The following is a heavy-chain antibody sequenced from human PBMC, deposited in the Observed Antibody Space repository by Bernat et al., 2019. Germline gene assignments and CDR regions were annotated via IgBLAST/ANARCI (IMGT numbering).Heavy chain of an antibody. D-gene: IGHD3-10*01. CDR1: GFTFSSYA. CDR2: ISSNGGST. CDR3: VKFSGANYYGSGSKGPDFDY. Sequence: EVQLVESGGGLVQPGGSLRLSCSASGFTFSSYAMHWVRQAPGKGLEYVSAISSNGGSTYYAGSVKGRFTISRDNSKNTLYLQMSSLRAEDTAVYYCVKFSGANYYGSGSKGPDFDYWGQGTLVTVSS. J-gene: IGHJ4*02. V-gene: IGHV3-64D*06.